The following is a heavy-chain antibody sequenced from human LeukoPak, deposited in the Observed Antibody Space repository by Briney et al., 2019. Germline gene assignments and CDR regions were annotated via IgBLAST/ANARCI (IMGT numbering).Heavy chain of an antibody. J-gene: IGHJ4*02. D-gene: IGHD3-16*02. CDR1: KFTFSSYA. V-gene: IGHV3-23*01. CDR3: AKDHESGYDYVWGSYRYSFAY. CDR2: ISGSGGST. Sequence: GGSLRLSCAASKFTFSSYAMSWVRQAPGKGLEWVSTISGSGGSTYYAASVKGRFTISRDNSKNTLYLQMDSLRAEDTAVYYCAKDHESGYDYVWGSYRYSFAYWGQGTLVTVSS.